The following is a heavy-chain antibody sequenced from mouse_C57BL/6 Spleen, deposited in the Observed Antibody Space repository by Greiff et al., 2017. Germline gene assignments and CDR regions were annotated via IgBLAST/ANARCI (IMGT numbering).Heavy chain of an antibody. V-gene: IGHV3-1*01. D-gene: IGHD2-3*01. CDR1: GYSITSGYD. Sequence: EVKLLESGPGMVKPSQSLSLTCTVTGYSITSGYDWHWIRHFPGNKLEWMGYISYSGSTNYNPSLKSRISITHDTSKNHFFLKLNSVTTEDTATYYCARDDGYYAMDYWGQGTSVTVSS. CDR2: ISYSGST. J-gene: IGHJ4*01. CDR3: ARDDGYYAMDY.